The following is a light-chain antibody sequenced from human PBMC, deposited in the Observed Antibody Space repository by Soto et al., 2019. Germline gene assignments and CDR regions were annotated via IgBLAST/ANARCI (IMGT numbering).Light chain of an antibody. J-gene: IGKJ1*01. CDR3: QHYGSSPWT. V-gene: IGKV3-20*01. Sequence: EIVLTQSPGTLSLSPGERATLSCRASQSVSSSYLAWYQQKPGQAPRLLIYGASSSTTGIQDRFRGSGSGTAFTRTISRPEPEYSAVYYCQHYGSSPWTFGQGTKVEIK. CDR1: QSVSSSY. CDR2: GAS.